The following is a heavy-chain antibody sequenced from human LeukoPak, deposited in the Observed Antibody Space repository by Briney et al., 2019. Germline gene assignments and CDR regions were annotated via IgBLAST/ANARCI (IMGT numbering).Heavy chain of an antibody. V-gene: IGHV3-48*01. CDR3: AKDPPDIVVVPAADDAFDI. CDR1: GFTSGSYS. D-gene: IGHD2-2*01. J-gene: IGHJ3*02. Sequence: GGSLRLSCAASGFTSGSYSMNWVRQAPGKGLEWVSYISSSSSTIYYADSVKGRFTISKDNSKNTLYLQMNSLRAEDTAVYYCAKDPPDIVVVPAADDAFDIWGQGTMVTVSS. CDR2: ISSSSSTI.